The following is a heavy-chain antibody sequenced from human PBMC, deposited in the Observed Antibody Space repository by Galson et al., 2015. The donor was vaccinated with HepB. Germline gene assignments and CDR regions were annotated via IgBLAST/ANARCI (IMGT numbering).Heavy chain of an antibody. CDR1: GFTFDDYA. CDR3: AKDMKGYQLNEYSFDI. Sequence: SLRLSCAASGFTFDDYAMHWVRHAPGKGLEWVSGISWNSGSIGYADSVKGRFTISRDNAKNSLYLQMNSLRAEDTALYYCAKDMKGYQLNEYSFDIWGQGTMVTVSS. CDR2: ISWNSGSI. V-gene: IGHV3-9*01. J-gene: IGHJ3*02. D-gene: IGHD2-2*01.